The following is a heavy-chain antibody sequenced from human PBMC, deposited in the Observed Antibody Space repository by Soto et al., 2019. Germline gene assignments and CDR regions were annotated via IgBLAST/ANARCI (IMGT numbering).Heavy chain of an antibody. CDR3: ATIPSPYYYYSMDV. J-gene: IGHJ6*02. V-gene: IGHV1-3*01. CDR2: SKAGNGNT. Sequence: RLEWLGWSKAGNGNTKYSQEFQGRVTITRYASARTAYMERSSLRSQDTAVYYCATIPSPYYYYSMDVWGQGTTVTVSS. D-gene: IGHD2-2*02.